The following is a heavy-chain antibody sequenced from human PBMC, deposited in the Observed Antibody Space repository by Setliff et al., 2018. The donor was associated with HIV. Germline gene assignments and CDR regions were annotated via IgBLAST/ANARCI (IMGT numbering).Heavy chain of an antibody. D-gene: IGHD5-18*01. CDR3: ARDQWGYSYGYYYYYYMDV. Sequence: PGGSLRLSCAASGFIFNDHVMHWVRQVPGKGLEWVSLVTWNGVTAYYADSVKGRFTISRDNSKNTLYLQMNSLRAEDTAVYYCARDQWGYSYGYYYYYYMDVWGKGTTVTVSS. CDR1: GFIFNDHV. CDR2: VTWNGVTA. V-gene: IGHV3-43D*03. J-gene: IGHJ6*03.